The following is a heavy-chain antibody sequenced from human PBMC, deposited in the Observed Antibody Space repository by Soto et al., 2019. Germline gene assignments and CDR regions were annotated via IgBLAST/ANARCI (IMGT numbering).Heavy chain of an antibody. CDR1: GFIFSGCA. Sequence: GGSLRLSCAASGFIFSGCAMHWVRQAPGKGLEWVAVISYDGSNKQYTDPVKGRFTISRDNSKNTLYLQMNSLRVDDTAVYYCARDGSDTWNYYYGLDVWGQGTTVTVS. D-gene: IGHD3-10*01. V-gene: IGHV3-30-3*01. J-gene: IGHJ6*02. CDR3: ARDGSDTWNYYYGLDV. CDR2: ISYDGSNK.